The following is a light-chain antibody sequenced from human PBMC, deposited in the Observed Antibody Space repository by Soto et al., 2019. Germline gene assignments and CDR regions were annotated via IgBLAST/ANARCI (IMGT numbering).Light chain of an antibody. V-gene: IGKV1-6*01. CDR3: LQDYFYPWT. CDR1: QVIRND. J-gene: IGKJ1*01. Sequence: AIQMTQSPSSLSASVGDRVTISCRASQVIRNDLGWYQHKPRKAPRLLIYAASSLHRGVPLRFSGNGSGIDFTLTISSLQAEDSATYYCLQDYFYPWTFGQGTRVEIK. CDR2: AAS.